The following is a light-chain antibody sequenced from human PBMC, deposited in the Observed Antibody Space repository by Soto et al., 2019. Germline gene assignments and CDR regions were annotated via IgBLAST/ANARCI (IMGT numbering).Light chain of an antibody. CDR1: QSISRS. CDR2: AAS. J-gene: IGKJ5*01. Sequence: DFQMTQSPSSLSASVGDSVTITCRATQSISRSLNWYQQKPGKAPELLIYAASSLQSGVQSRFSGSGSGTDFTLTISSLQPEDVATYYCQKYHGAPAFGQGTRLEIK. CDR3: QKYHGAPA. V-gene: IGKV1-39*01.